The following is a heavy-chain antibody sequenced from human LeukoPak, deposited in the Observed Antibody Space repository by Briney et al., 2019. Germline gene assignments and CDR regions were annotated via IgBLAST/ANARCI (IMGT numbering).Heavy chain of an antibody. J-gene: IGHJ6*03. CDR2: IIPIFGTA. CDR1: GGTFSSYA. CDR3: ARVLGGSYPEYYYYYYMDV. Sequence: SVKVSCKASGGTFSSYAISWVRQAPGQGLEWMGGIIPIFGTANYAQKFQGRVTITADESTSTAYMELSSLRSEDTAVYYCARVLGGSYPEYYYYYYMDVWGKGTTVTVSS. V-gene: IGHV1-69*01. D-gene: IGHD1-26*01.